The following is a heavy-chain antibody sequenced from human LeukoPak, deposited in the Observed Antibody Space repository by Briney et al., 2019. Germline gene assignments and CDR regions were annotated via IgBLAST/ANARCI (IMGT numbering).Heavy chain of an antibody. Sequence: GGSLRLSCAAAGFTVSSYWMSWVRQAPGKGLEWVANIKQDGGENYYMDSVKVRFTMHEDNAKNSLHLQMKRLRAEDTAVYYCARGADYWGQGTLVTAS. CDR1: GFTVSSYW. CDR2: IKQDGGEN. V-gene: IGHV3-7*01. CDR3: ARGADY. J-gene: IGHJ4*02.